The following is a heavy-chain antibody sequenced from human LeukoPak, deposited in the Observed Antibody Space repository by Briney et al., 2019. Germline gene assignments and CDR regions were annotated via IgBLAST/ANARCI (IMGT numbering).Heavy chain of an antibody. CDR2: IYYSGST. CDR3: ARHGIAAGSYFDY. J-gene: IGHJ4*02. V-gene: IGHV4-39*01. CDR1: GGSISSSSYY. Sequence: SETLSLTCTVSGGSISSSSYYWGWIRQPPGKGLEWIGSIYYSGSTYYNPSLKSRVTISVDTSKNQFSLKLSSVTAADTAVYYCARHGIAAGSYFDYWGQGTLVTVSS. D-gene: IGHD6-13*01.